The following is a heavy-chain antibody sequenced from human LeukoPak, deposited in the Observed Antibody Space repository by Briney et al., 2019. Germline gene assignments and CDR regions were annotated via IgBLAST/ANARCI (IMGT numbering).Heavy chain of an antibody. CDR3: VRGRYCSSATCYDWFDP. D-gene: IGHD2-2*01. J-gene: IGHJ5*02. CDR2: ITYGGTT. V-gene: IGHV4-34*01. CDR1: GGPFGGFH. Sequence: SETLSLTCGVYGGPFGGFHWNWLRQPPGKRLEWMGEITYGGTTHYNPSLRSRVTMSVDTSKKQFSLKLTSVTAADTAVYYGVRGRYCSSATCYDWFDPWGPGTHVSVSS.